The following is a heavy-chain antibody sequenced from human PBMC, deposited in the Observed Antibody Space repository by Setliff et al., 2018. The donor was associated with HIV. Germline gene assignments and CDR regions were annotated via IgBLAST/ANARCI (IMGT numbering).Heavy chain of an antibody. CDR2: IYIGGST. CDR1: GDSISSGGFY. Sequence: SETLSLTCTVSGDSISSGGFYWTWIRQPAGKGLEYIGHIYIGGSTNSHPSLESRLAISADTSKDQFSLKLNSVTAADTAVYYCARGSRAISGYGAFDYWGRGILVTVSS. J-gene: IGHJ4*02. CDR3: ARGSRAISGYGAFDY. D-gene: IGHD3-9*01. V-gene: IGHV4-61*09.